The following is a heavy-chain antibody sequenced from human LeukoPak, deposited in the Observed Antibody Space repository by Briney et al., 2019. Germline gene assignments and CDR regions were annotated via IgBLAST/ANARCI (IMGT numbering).Heavy chain of an antibody. CDR3: AKGYCSSTSCYISEGMDV. J-gene: IGHJ6*04. V-gene: IGHV1-69*05. CDR1: GFTFSSYA. Sequence: GGSLRLSCAASGFTFSSYAISWVRQAPGQGLEWMGGIIPIFGTANYAQKFQGRVTITTDESTSTAYMELSSLRSEDTAVYYCAKGYCSSTSCYISEGMDVWGKGTTVTVSS. CDR2: IIPIFGTA. D-gene: IGHD2-2*02.